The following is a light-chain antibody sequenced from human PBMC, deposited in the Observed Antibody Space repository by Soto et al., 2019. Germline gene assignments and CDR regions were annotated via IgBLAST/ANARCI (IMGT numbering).Light chain of an antibody. CDR1: SDDVGGYDF. V-gene: IGLV2-14*03. Sequence: QSALTQPASVSGSPGQSITISCTGTSDDVGGYDFVSWYQQHPGRAPKLLIWDVSNRPSGVSYLFSASKSGNTASLTISGLQTDDEADYYCSSYTSSRSLVFGTGTKLAVL. CDR3: SSYTSSRSLV. J-gene: IGLJ1*01. CDR2: DVS.